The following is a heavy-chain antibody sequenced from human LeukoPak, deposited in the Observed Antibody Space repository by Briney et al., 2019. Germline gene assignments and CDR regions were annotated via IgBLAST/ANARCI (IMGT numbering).Heavy chain of an antibody. CDR1: GFTFSGYG. CDR3: AGHLRYYDGHWFAP. CDR2: ISYDGGNM. J-gene: IGHJ5*02. D-gene: IGHD3-3*01. Sequence: GGSLRLSCAASGFTFSGYGMHWVRQAPGKGLEWVALISYDGGNMYYADSVKGRFTISRDNSKNTVYLQMNSLRAEDTAVYYCAGHLRYYDGHWFAPWGQGTLVTVSS. V-gene: IGHV3-30*03.